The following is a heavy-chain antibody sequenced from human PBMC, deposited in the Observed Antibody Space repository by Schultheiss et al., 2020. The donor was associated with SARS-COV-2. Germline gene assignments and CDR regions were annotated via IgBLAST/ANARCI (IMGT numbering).Heavy chain of an antibody. CDR2: IYYSGST. J-gene: IGHJ4*02. V-gene: IGHV4-59*01. Sequence: ETLSLTCTVSGGSISSYYWSWIRQPPGKGLEWIGYIYYSGSTNYNPSLKSRVTISVDTSKNQFSLKLSSVTAADTAVYYCARDSAVTTFDYWGQGTLVTVSS. CDR1: GGSISSYY. D-gene: IGHD4-17*01. CDR3: ARDSAVTTFDY.